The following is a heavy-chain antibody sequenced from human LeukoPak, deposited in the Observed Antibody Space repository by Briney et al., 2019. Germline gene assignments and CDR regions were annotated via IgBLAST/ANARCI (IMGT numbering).Heavy chain of an antibody. CDR1: GFTFSSYA. CDR2: ISGSGGST. D-gene: IGHD3-3*01. V-gene: IGHV3-23*01. CDR3: AKVFGRVGTFDY. J-gene: IGHJ4*02. Sequence: GGSLRLSCAASGFTFSSYAMSWVRQAPGKALEWVSAISGSGGSTYYADSVKGRFTISRDNSKNTLYLQMNSLRAEDTAVYYCAKVFGRVGTFDYWGQGTPVTVSS.